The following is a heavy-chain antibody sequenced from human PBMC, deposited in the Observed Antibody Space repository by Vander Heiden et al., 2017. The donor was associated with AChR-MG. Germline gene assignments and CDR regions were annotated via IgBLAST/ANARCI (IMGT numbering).Heavy chain of an antibody. CDR3: ARGWRGRGLGWDSYYFDY. D-gene: IGHD3-3*01. J-gene: IGHJ4*02. Sequence: QVHLAESGGGVFQPGRSLRPSCAASGSTFTAYAMQWVRQAPGKGLEWVALMSYDGSNTYYADSVKGRFTISRDDSKNTLYLQMNSLGTEDTAVYYCARGWRGRGLGWDSYYFDYWGQGTLVTVSS. V-gene: IGHV3-30-3*01. CDR2: MSYDGSNT. CDR1: GSTFTAYA.